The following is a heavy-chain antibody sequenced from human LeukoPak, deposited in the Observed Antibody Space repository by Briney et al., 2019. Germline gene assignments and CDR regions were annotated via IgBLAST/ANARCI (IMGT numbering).Heavy chain of an antibody. Sequence: GGSLRLSCAVSGFTFSSYAMHWVRQAPGKGLEWVSYISSSGNTIYSADSVKGRFTISRDNAKNSLYLQMNSLRVEDTAVYYCADLHYFASRYWGQGTLVTVSS. CDR2: ISSSGNTI. CDR1: GFTFSSYA. J-gene: IGHJ4*02. CDR3: ADLHYFASRY. V-gene: IGHV3-48*04. D-gene: IGHD3-10*01.